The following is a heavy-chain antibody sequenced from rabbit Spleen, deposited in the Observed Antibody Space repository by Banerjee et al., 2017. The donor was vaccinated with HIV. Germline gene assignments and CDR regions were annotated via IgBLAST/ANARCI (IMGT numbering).Heavy chain of an antibody. CDR3: ARDLAGVMGWNFSL. J-gene: IGHJ4*01. CDR2: INAATGKP. D-gene: IGHD4-1*01. CDR1: QFSFSDRDV. V-gene: IGHV1S45*01. Sequence: QQQLEESGGGLVKPGGTLTLTCKASQFSFSDRDVMCWVRQAPGKGLEWIACINAATGKPVYATWAKARFTIPRPSAPTVTLQMTSLTAADTATYSCARDLAGVMGWNFSLWGPATPLPVS.